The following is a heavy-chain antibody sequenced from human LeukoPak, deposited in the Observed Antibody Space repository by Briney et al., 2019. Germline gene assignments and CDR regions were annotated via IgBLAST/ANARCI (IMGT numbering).Heavy chain of an antibody. CDR1: GDSISSGSYY. Sequence: SQTLSLTCTVSGDSISSGSYYWTWIRQPAGKGLEWIGRIYTSGSTNFNPSLKSRASISVDRSKNQFSLKLSSVTAADTAVYYCARDRCSSTSCSSTLFDYWGQGTLVTVSS. D-gene: IGHD2-2*01. CDR3: ARDRCSSTSCSSTLFDY. V-gene: IGHV4-61*02. J-gene: IGHJ4*02. CDR2: IYTSGST.